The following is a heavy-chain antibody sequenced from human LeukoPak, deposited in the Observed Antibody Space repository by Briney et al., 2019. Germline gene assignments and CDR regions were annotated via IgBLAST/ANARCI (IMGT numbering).Heavy chain of an antibody. Sequence: GASVKVSCKASGYTFTSYGISWVRQAPGQGLEWMGWVSAYNGNTNYAQKLQGRVTMTTDTSTSTAYMELRSLRSDDTAVYYCARDPWAVTTIFGVGRDWFDPWGQGTLVTVSS. V-gene: IGHV1-18*01. CDR3: ARDPWAVTTIFGVGRDWFDP. CDR1: GYTFTSYG. J-gene: IGHJ5*02. CDR2: VSAYNGNT. D-gene: IGHD3-3*01.